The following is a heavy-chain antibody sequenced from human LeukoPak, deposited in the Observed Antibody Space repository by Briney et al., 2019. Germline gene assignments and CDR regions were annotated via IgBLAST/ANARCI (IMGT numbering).Heavy chain of an antibody. J-gene: IGHJ4*02. CDR2: ISGSGGST. D-gene: IGHD3-3*01. Sequence: GGSLRLFCAASGFTFSSYAMSWVRQAPGKGLEWVSAISGSGGSTYYADSVKGRFTISRDNSKNALYLQMNSLRSEDTARYYCAKGVFTIFGVVISHFDYWGQGTLVTVSS. CDR3: AKGVFTIFGVVISHFDY. CDR1: GFTFSSYA. V-gene: IGHV3-23*01.